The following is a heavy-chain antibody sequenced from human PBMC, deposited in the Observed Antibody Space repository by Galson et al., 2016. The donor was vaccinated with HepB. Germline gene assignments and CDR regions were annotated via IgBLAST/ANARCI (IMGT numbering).Heavy chain of an antibody. CDR2: ISYDGSNK. Sequence: SLRLSCAASGFTFSSFGIHWVRQAPGKGLEWVAVISYDGSNKYYPDSVKGRFTISRDSSKNTLYLQMNSLRPEDTAVYYCAKVSVAGECTRDSCSRNAFDLWGQGTMVTVSS. CDR3: AKVSVAGECTRDSCSRNAFDL. D-gene: IGHD2-15*01. V-gene: IGHV3-30*18. J-gene: IGHJ3*01. CDR1: GFTFSSFG.